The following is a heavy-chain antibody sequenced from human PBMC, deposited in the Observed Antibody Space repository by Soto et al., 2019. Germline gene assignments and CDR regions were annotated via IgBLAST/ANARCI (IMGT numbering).Heavy chain of an antibody. V-gene: IGHV3-64*01. CDR2: ISSNGGST. Sequence: EVQLVESGGGLVQPGGSLRLSCAASGFTFSSYAMHWVRQAPGKGLEYVSAISSNGGSTYYANSVKGRFTISRDNSKNALYLQMGRLRAEDMAVYYCARRTPGWYFDLWGRGTLVTVSS. CDR3: ARRTPGWYFDL. CDR1: GFTFSSYA. J-gene: IGHJ2*01.